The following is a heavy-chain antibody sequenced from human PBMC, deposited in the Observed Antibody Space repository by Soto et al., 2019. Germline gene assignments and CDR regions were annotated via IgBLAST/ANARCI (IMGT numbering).Heavy chain of an antibody. CDR3: ARGHDYDGRAFDV. V-gene: IGHV4-59*01. CDR2: IYYTGTT. CDR1: GASIYSFY. J-gene: IGHJ3*01. D-gene: IGHD4-17*01. Sequence: QVQLQESGPGLVKPSETLSLTCTVSGASIYSFYWSWIRRSPGKGLEWIGYIYYTGTTNYNPSLKSRVTISVDMSKNQFSLNLNSMTAADTALYYCARGHDYDGRAFDVWGQGTVVTGSS.